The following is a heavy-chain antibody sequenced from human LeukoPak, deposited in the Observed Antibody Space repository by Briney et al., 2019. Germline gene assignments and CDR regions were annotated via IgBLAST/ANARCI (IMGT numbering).Heavy chain of an antibody. J-gene: IGHJ5*02. D-gene: IGHD2-2*01. CDR2: IIPILGIA. CDR3: VRDGQRANIVVVPAASGFDP. CDR1: GGTFSSYT. V-gene: IGHV1-69*04. Sequence: ASVKVSCKASGGTFSSYTISWVRQAPGQGLEWMGRIIPILGIANYAQKFQGRVTITADKSTSTAYMELSSLRSEDTAVYYCVRDGQRANIVVVPAASGFDPWGQGTLVTVSS.